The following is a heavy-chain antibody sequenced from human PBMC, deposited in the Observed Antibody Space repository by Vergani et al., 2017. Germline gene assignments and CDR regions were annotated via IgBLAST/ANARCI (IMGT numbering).Heavy chain of an antibody. V-gene: IGHV3-30*02. CDR2: IQFDGSNQ. D-gene: IGHD3-16*01. Sequence: QVQLVESGGGVVQRGGSLRLYCETSGFTLSNYDMQWIRQGPGKGLEFVAFIQFDGSNQYYADSVKGRFTLSRDFSKNTLYLQMNSLRTDDTATYYCAKHFRGWGIDYWGQGTQVIVSS. CDR3: AKHFRGWGIDY. CDR1: GFTLSNYD. J-gene: IGHJ4*02.